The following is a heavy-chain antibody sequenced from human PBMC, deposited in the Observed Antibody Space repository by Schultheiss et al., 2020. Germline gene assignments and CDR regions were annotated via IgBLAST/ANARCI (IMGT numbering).Heavy chain of an antibody. V-gene: IGHV4-39*07. CDR3: ARGRELRPWHP. D-gene: IGHD1-26*01. J-gene: IGHJ5*02. CDR1: GGSISSFY. CDR2: IYYSGST. Sequence: SATLSLTCTVSGGSISSFYWGWIRQPPGKGLEWIGSIYYSGSTYYNPSLKSRVTISVDTSKNQFSLKLSSVTAADTAVYYCARGRELRPWHPWGQGTLVTGYS.